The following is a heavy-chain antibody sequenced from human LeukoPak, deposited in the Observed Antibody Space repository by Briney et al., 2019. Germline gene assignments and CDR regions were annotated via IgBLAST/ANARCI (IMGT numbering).Heavy chain of an antibody. Sequence: ASVKVSCKASGYTFTIYGISWVRQAPGQGLEWMGWISAYNGNTNYAQKLQGRDTMTTDTSTSTAYMELRSLRSDDTAVYYCARSLITYYYDSSGYSDAFDIWGQGTMVTVSS. D-gene: IGHD3-22*01. CDR3: ARSLITYYYDSSGYSDAFDI. J-gene: IGHJ3*02. V-gene: IGHV1-18*01. CDR2: ISAYNGNT. CDR1: GYTFTIYG.